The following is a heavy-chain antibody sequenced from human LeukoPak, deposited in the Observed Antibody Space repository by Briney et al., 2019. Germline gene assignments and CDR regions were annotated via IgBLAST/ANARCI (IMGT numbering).Heavy chain of an antibody. D-gene: IGHD6-19*01. CDR1: GFTFSSYS. Sequence: PGGSLRLSCAASGFTFSSYSMNWVRQAPGKGLEWVSSISSSSSYIYYADSVKGRFTISRDNAKNSLYLQMNSLRAEDTAVYYCARGGSVSSGWYVVRGPYYFDYWGQGTLVTVSS. V-gene: IGHV3-21*01. J-gene: IGHJ4*02. CDR3: ARGGSVSSGWYVVRGPYYFDY. CDR2: ISSSSSYI.